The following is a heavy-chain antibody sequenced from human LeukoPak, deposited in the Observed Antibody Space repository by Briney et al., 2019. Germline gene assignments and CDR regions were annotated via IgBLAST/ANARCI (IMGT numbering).Heavy chain of an antibody. Sequence: GGSLRLSCAASGFTFSSYGMSWVRQAPGKGLEWVSAISGSGGSTYYADSVKGRFTISRDNPKNTLYLQMNSLRAEDTAVYYCARDWYNNSDAFDLWGQGTMVTVSS. V-gene: IGHV3-23*01. J-gene: IGHJ3*01. CDR3: ARDWYNNSDAFDL. D-gene: IGHD4-11*01. CDR1: GFTFSSYG. CDR2: ISGSGGST.